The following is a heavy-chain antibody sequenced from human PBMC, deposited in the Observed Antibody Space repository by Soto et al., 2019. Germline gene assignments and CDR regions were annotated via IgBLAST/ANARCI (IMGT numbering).Heavy chain of an antibody. CDR3: ASLYYDSGGYMGVDNYYYGMDV. J-gene: IGHJ6*02. CDR1: GYTFTGYY. Sequence: GASGKVSCKASGYTFTGYYMHWVRQAPGQGLEWMGWINPNSGGTNYAQKFQGRVTMTRDTSISTAYMELSRLRSDDTAVYYCASLYYDSGGYMGVDNYYYGMDVWGQGTTVTVSS. CDR2: INPNSGGT. D-gene: IGHD3-22*01. V-gene: IGHV1-2*02.